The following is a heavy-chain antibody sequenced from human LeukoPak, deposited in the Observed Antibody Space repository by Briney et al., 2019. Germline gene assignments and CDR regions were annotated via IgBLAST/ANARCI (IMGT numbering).Heavy chain of an antibody. D-gene: IGHD3-22*01. CDR2: ISYDGSNK. V-gene: IGHV3-30-3*01. J-gene: IGHJ4*02. CDR3: AKDPSTITMIVGRAYFDY. Sequence: PGGSLRLSCAASGFTFSSYAMRWVRQAPGKGLEWMAVISYDGSNKYYADSVKGRFTISRDNSKNTLYLQMNSLRAEDTAVYYCAKDPSTITMIVGRAYFDYWGQGTLVTVSS. CDR1: GFTFSSYA.